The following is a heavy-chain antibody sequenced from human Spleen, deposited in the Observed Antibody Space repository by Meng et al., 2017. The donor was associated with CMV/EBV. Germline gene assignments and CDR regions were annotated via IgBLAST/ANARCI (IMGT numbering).Heavy chain of an antibody. CDR2: IKRKTDGGTT. J-gene: IGHJ4*02. CDR3: TPLDYCDF. Sequence: LSCVAAGLTFNNAWMSWVRQAPGKGLEWVGRIKRKTDGGTTDYAAPVKGRFTISRDDSKDTLYLQMNNLKTEDTGVYYCTPLDYCDFWGQGTLVTVSS. V-gene: IGHV3-15*07. CDR1: GLTFNNAW.